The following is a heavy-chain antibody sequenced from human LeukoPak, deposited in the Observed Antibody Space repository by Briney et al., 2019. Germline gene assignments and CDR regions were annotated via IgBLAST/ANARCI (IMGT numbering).Heavy chain of an antibody. J-gene: IGHJ3*02. CDR3: ARRSDSSGYKTDAFDI. V-gene: IGHV5-51*01. CDR2: IYPGDSDT. Sequence: GESLKISCKGSGYSFTSYWIGWVRQMPGKGLEWMGIIYPGDSDTRYSPSFQGQVTISADKSISTAYLQWSSLKASDTAMYYCARRSDSSGYKTDAFDIWGQGTTVTVSS. D-gene: IGHD3-22*01. CDR1: GYSFTSYW.